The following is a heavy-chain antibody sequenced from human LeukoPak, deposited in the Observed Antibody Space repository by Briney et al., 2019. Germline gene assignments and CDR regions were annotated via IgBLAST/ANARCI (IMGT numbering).Heavy chain of an antibody. CDR2: IFHSGST. J-gene: IGHJ4*02. D-gene: IGHD1-1*01. Sequence: SETLSLTCSVSGFSGYSISSGFYWGWIRQPPGKGLEWIGSIFHSGSTYYNPSLKSRVTISVDTSKNQFSLKLTSVTAADTAVYYCARDRGTWNDDGFDYWGQGTLVTVSS. CDR1: GYSISSGFY. V-gene: IGHV4-38-2*02. CDR3: ARDRGTWNDDGFDY.